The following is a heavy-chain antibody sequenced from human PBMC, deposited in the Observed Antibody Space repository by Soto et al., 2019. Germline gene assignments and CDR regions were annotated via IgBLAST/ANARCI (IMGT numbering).Heavy chain of an antibody. CDR1: GFTFSSYI. Sequence: GGSLRLSCAASGFTFSSYIMNWVRQAPGKGLEWVSSISSSSSYIYYADSVKGRFTISRDNAKNSLYLQMNSLRAEDTAVYYCARDHMVRGVTLRSYHYGMDVWGQGTTVTVSS. D-gene: IGHD3-10*01. V-gene: IGHV3-21*01. J-gene: IGHJ6*02. CDR3: ARDHMVRGVTLRSYHYGMDV. CDR2: ISSSSSYI.